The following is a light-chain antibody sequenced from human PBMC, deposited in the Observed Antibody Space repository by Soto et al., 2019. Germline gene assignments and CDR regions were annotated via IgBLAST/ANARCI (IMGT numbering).Light chain of an antibody. Sequence: ERVMTQSPATLSVSPGERATLSCRASESVSSHLAWYQQKPGLALRLLIYGASTRATGVPARFIGSGSGTEFTLTISSLQSEDSAIYYCQHYNNWPHTFGQGTKVDIK. V-gene: IGKV3-15*01. CDR1: ESVSSH. J-gene: IGKJ2*01. CDR2: GAS. CDR3: QHYNNWPHT.